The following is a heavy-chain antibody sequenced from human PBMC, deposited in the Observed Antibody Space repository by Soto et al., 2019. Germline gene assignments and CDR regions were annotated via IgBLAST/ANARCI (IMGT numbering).Heavy chain of an antibody. J-gene: IGHJ4*02. CDR1: GGSLSSSSYY. Sequence: QLQLQESGPGLVKPSETLSLTCTVSGGSLSSSSYYWDWIRQPPGKGLEWIGSIYYSGSTYYNPSLKSRTTISVDTSKNPSSLKLSSVTAADTSVYYCASTEWLLMRFDYWGQGTLVTVSS. D-gene: IGHD3-3*01. CDR3: ASTEWLLMRFDY. CDR2: IYYSGST. V-gene: IGHV4-39*01.